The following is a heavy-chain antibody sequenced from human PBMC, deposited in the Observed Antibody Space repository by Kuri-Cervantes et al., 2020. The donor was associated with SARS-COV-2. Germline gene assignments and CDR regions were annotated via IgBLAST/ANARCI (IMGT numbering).Heavy chain of an antibody. CDR3: ARDEYSGDIVAPDY. CDR2: IKQDGSEK. J-gene: IGHJ4*02. Sequence: GGSLRLSCAASGFTFSSYWMSWVRQAPGKGLGWVANIKQDGSEKYYVDSVKGRFTISRDNAKNSLYLQMNSLRAEDTAVYYCARDEYSGDIVAPDYWGQGTLVTVSS. V-gene: IGHV3-7*05. D-gene: IGHD2-15*01. CDR1: GFTFSSYW.